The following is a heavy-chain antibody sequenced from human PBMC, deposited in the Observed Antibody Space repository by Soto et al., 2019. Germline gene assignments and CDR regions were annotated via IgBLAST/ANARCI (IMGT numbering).Heavy chain of an antibody. V-gene: IGHV3-9*01. CDR3: AKDPGRDGYNYGP. D-gene: IGHD5-12*01. CDR1: GFTFDDYA. J-gene: IGHJ5*02. Sequence: PGGSLRLSCAASGFTFDDYAMHWVRQAPGKGLEWVSGISWNSGSIGYADSVKGRFTISRDNAKNSLYLQMNSLRAEDTALYYCAKDPGRDGYNYGPWGQGTLVTRLL. CDR2: ISWNSGSI.